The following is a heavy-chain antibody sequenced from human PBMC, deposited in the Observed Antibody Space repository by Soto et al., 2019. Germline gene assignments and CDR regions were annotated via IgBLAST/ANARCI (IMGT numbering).Heavy chain of an antibody. D-gene: IGHD3-10*01. J-gene: IGHJ4*02. Sequence: EASVKVSCKASGYTFTSYDINWVRQATGQGLEWMGWMNPNSGDTGYAQKFQGRVTMTRSTSITTAYMELSSLRSEDTAVYYCARVGRFGDYFDYWGQGTPVTVSS. CDR2: MNPNSGDT. CDR1: GYTFTSYD. CDR3: ARVGRFGDYFDY. V-gene: IGHV1-8*01.